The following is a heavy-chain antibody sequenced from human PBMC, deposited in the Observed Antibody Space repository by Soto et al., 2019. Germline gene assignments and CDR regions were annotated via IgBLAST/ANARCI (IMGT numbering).Heavy chain of an antibody. CDR1: GESISSSSYY. D-gene: IGHD2-21*02. V-gene: IGHV4-39*01. J-gene: IGHJ4*02. CDR2: IYYSGLT. CDR3: ARQRTTVVTQAYFDH. Sequence: SETLSPACIVSGESISSSSYYWVWIRQPPGKGLEWIGSIYYSGLTYYNPSFKSRVTISIDTSKNQFSLKLSSVTATDTAVYYCARQRTTVVTQAYFDHWGQGALVTVPQ.